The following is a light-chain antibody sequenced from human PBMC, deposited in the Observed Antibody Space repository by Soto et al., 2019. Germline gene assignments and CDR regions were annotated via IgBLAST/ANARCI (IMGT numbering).Light chain of an antibody. CDR1: QSLSSSY. J-gene: IGKJ1*01. CDR2: GAS. V-gene: IGKV3-20*01. Sequence: EIVLTQSPGTLSLSPGERATLSCRASQSLSSSYLAWYQQKPGQAPRLLIFGASSRATGIPDRFRGSGSVTDFTLTISRLEPEDFAVYYCHQYGSSPATFGQGTKVDIK. CDR3: HQYGSSPAT.